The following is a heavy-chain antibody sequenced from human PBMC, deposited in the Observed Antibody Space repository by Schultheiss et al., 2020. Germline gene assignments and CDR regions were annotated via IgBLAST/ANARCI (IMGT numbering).Heavy chain of an antibody. D-gene: IGHD4-11*01. CDR2: INPNSGGT. J-gene: IGHJ6*04. CDR1: GYTFTGYY. Sequence: ASVKVSCKASGYTFTGYYMHWVRQAPGQGLEWMGWINPNSGGTNYAQKFQGWVTMTRDTSISTAYMELSRLRSDDTAVYYCARRGGTTVTTDDDYYYYYGMDVWGKGTTVNVSS. V-gene: IGHV1-2*04. CDR3: ARRGGTTVTTDDDYYYYYGMDV.